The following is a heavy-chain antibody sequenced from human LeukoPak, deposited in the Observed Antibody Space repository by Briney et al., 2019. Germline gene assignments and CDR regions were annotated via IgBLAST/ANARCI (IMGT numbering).Heavy chain of an antibody. CDR1: GFTFSSYW. J-gene: IGHJ4*02. D-gene: IGHD2-8*01. Sequence: GGSLRLSCAASGFTFSSYWMHWVRQAPGKGLVWVSRINTDGSGTSYADSVKGRFTIPRDNAKDTLYLQMNSLRAEDTAVYYCARGRFCPNGLCVFDHWGQGTLVTVSS. CDR2: INTDGSGT. V-gene: IGHV3-74*01. CDR3: ARGRFCPNGLCVFDH.